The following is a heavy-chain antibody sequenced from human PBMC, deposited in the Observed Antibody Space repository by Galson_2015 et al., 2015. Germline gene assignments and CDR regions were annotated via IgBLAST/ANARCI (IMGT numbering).Heavy chain of an antibody. D-gene: IGHD3-10*01. CDR3: ARAVYYASVDY. V-gene: IGHV1-46*01. CDR2: INPSDGDT. Sequence: SVKVSCKASGYIFTIYYVHWVRQAPGQGLEWMGAINPSDGDTTYAQKFQGRVTLTRDTSTSTVYMELSSLRSEDTAVYYCARAVYYASVDYWGQGTLVTVSS. J-gene: IGHJ4*02. CDR1: GYIFTIYY.